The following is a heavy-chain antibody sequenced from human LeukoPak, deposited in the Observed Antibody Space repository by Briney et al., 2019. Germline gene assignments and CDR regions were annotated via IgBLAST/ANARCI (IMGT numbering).Heavy chain of an antibody. Sequence: PSETLSLTCTVSGGSISSYYWSWIRQPAGKGLEWIGRIYTSGSTNYNPSLKSRVTMSVDTSKNQFSLKLSSVTAADTAVYYCARDRVVVVPAAIGWFDPWGQGTLVTVSS. V-gene: IGHV4-4*07. CDR1: GGSISSYY. CDR2: IYTSGST. CDR3: ARDRVVVVPAAIGWFDP. D-gene: IGHD2-2*01. J-gene: IGHJ5*02.